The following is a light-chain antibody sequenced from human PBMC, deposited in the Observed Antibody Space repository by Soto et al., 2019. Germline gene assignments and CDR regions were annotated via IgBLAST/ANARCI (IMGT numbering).Light chain of an antibody. V-gene: IGKV3-15*01. CDR1: QSVSSN. J-gene: IGKJ1*01. CDR3: QQYNNWPPWT. CDR2: DTS. Sequence: EIVLTQSPATLSVSAGERATLSCRASQSVSSNLAWYQQKTGQAPRLLIYDTSTRATGIPARFSGSGSGTEFTLTISSLQSEDFAVYYCQQYNNWPPWTFGQGNKVEIK.